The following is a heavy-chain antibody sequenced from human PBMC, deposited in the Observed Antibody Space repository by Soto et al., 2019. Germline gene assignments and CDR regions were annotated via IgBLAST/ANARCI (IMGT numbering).Heavy chain of an antibody. CDR2: IYYTGST. D-gene: IGHD1-26*01. V-gene: IGHV4-30-4*01. J-gene: IGHJ4*02. Sequence: QVQLQESGPGLVEPLQTLSLTCNISGGSISSKDYYWNWIRQPPGKGLEWLGYIYYTGSTYYNPSLRSRLTISVDTSKNQFSLRLDSVTAADTAVYSCARGLTGGKFYFDYWGLGTLVTVSS. CDR1: GGSISSKDYY. CDR3: ARGLTGGKFYFDY.